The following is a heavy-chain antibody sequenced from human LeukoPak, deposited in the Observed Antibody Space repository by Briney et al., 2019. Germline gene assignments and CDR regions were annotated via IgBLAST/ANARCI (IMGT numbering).Heavy chain of an antibody. CDR1: GGSISTYY. CDR2: IYYSGST. V-gene: IGHV4-59*01. CDR3: ARGATSLSYLDS. Sequence: SETLSLTCTVSGGSISTYYWSWIRQPPEKGLEWIGYIYYSGSTNYNPSLKSRVTISVDTSKNQFSLKLSSVTAADTAVYYCARGATSLSYLDSRGQESLLTVSS. D-gene: IGHD2/OR15-2a*01. J-gene: IGHJ4*02.